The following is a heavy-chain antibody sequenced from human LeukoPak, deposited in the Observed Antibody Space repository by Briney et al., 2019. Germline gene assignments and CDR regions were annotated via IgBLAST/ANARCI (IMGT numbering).Heavy chain of an antibody. D-gene: IGHD3-10*01. CDR1: GDSISSYTAA. CDR2: TYYRSRWLL. J-gene: IGHJ5*01. V-gene: IGHV6-1*01. Sequence: SQTLSLTCAISGDSISSYTAAWNWIRQSPSRGLEWLGRTYYRSRWLLDYAVPVRSRITINADPSKNRFSVQLASVPPDDTAVYCCARDGDFYGSGTLDSWGQGTLVTVSS. CDR3: ARDGDFYGSGTLDS.